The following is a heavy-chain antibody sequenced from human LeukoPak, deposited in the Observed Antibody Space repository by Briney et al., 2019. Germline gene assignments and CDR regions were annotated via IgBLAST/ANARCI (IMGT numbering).Heavy chain of an antibody. J-gene: IGHJ4*02. CDR1: GGTFSNYA. CDR3: ARRFGDFWSGFDY. CDR2: IIPMFGTA. Sequence: ASVKVSCKASGGTFSNYAISWVRQAPGQGLEWMGGIIPMFGTANYAQKFQGRLTIIADDSTSTAYMELSSLKSEDTAVYYCARRFGDFWSGFDYWGQGTLLAVSS. D-gene: IGHD3-3*01. V-gene: IGHV1-69*13.